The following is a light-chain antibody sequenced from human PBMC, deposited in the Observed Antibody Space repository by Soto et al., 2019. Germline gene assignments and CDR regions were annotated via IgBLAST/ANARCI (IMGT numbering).Light chain of an antibody. J-gene: IGKJ5*01. V-gene: IGKV3D-15*01. Sequence: EIVMTQSPATLSVSPGERATLSCRASQSLSSNLAWYQQKPGQAPRLLIHGASTRATGIPARFSGSGSGTESTLTISSLQSEDFAVYYCQQYNNWPITFGQGTRLEIK. CDR1: QSLSSN. CDR3: QQYNNWPIT. CDR2: GAS.